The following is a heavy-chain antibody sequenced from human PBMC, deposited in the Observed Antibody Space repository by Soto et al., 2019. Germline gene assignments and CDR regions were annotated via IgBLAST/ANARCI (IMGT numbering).Heavy chain of an antibody. CDR2: IYYTGNT. CDR1: GGSVSSRRHF. J-gene: IGHJ5*02. D-gene: IGHD5-12*01. V-gene: IGHV4-61*01. CDR3: ARYDAESGSNKLDP. Sequence: QVQLQESGPGVVQPSDTLSVTCTVSGGSVSSRRHFWGWIRQPPGGGLQWLGSIYYTGNTNYSPSLKSRDTLSVDTSRNQFSLTLTSVTAADTAIYYCARYDAESGSNKLDPWGQGTLVTVSS.